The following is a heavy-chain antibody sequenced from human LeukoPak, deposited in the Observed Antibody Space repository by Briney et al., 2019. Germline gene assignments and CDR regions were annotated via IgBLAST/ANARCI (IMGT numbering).Heavy chain of an antibody. D-gene: IGHD3-16*01. J-gene: IGHJ4*02. CDR1: GFTFSTFW. CDR2: VNRDGSQT. CDR3: SRSTTRYACSRDC. Sequence: GGSLRLSCAASGFTFSTFWMTWVRQAPGKGLEWVANVNRDGSQTYYMDSVKGRFTISRDNAQHSPYLQMSSLRAEETAVYYCSRSTTRYACSRDCWGQGTLVTV. V-gene: IGHV3-7*01.